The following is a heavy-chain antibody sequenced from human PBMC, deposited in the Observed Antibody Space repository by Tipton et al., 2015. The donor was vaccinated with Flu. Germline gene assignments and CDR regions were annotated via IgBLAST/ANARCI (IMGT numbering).Heavy chain of an antibody. CDR3: ARARAPYYYYAMDL. J-gene: IGHJ6*02. Sequence: GLVKPSQTLTLTCTVSGYSITSYYWCWIRQPPGKGLEWIGYIYNSGISSSNPSLRSRLTMSVDSSKNQFSLKLTSVTAADTAMYYCARARAPYYYYAMDLWGQGTSVTVSS. V-gene: IGHV4-59*01. CDR2: IYNSGIS. CDR1: GYSITSYY.